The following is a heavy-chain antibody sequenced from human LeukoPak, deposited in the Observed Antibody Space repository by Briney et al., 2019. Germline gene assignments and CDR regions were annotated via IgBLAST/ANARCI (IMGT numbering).Heavy chain of an antibody. Sequence: ASVKVSCKASGYSFTSHYMHWVRQATGQGLEWMGWMNPNSGNTGYAQKFQGRVTMTRNTSISTAYMELSSLRSEDTAVYYCARARTVRGVVRGRFDPWGQGTLVIVSS. CDR2: MNPNSGNT. CDR3: ARARTVRGVVRGRFDP. CDR1: GYSFTSHY. J-gene: IGHJ5*02. V-gene: IGHV1-8*02. D-gene: IGHD3-10*01.